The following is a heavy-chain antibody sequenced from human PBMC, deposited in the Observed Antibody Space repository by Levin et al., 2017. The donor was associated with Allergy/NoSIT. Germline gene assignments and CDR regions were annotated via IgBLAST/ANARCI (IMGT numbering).Heavy chain of an antibody. D-gene: IGHD3-22*01. V-gene: IGHV3-30-3*01. Sequence: GGSLRLSCAASGFTFSNYAMHWVRQAPGKGLEWVAVISYDGSNKYFADSVKGRFTISRDNSKNTLYLQMNSLRAEDTAVYYCASLSDYYDNSGHYYDPDFDYWGQGTLVTVSS. CDR1: GFTFSNYA. CDR2: ISYDGSNK. CDR3: ASLSDYYDNSGHYYDPDFDY. J-gene: IGHJ4*02.